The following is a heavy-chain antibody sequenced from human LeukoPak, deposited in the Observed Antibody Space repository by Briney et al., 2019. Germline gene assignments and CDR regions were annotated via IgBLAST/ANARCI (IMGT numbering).Heavy chain of an antibody. CDR1: GLSLSTYW. J-gene: IGHJ4*02. V-gene: IGHV3-7*01. CDR3: AREGRLKYSGSYYIPAHSDY. CDR2: IKQDGSEK. D-gene: IGHD1-26*01. Sequence: PGGSLRLSCTASGLSLSTYWIICVRHTPGKGLQWVAKIKQDGSEKYYVDSVKGRFTSSRDNAENSLYLQMNSLRAEDTAVYYCAREGRLKYSGSYYIPAHSDYWGQGTLVTVSS.